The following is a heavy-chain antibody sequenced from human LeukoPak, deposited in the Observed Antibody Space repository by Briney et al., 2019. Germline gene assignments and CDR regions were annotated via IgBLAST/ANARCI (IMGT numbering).Heavy chain of an antibody. J-gene: IGHJ4*02. D-gene: IGHD3-22*01. CDR1: GYTFISYD. CDR3: ARGLYYYDSNGRTPYDY. Sequence: ALVKVSCKASGYTFISYDINLVRQATGQGLVWMGWMNPNSGITGYAQKFQGRVSMTRNTSISTAYMELSSLKSEDTAVYYCARGLYYYDSNGRTPYDYWGQGTLVTVSS. V-gene: IGHV1-8*01. CDR2: MNPNSGIT.